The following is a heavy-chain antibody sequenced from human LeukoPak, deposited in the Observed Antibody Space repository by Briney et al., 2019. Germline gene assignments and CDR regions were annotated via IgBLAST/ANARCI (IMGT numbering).Heavy chain of an antibody. V-gene: IGHV4-31*03. Sequence: PSQTLSLTCTVSGGSISSGGYYWSWIRQHPGKGLEWIGYIYYDGSTDYNPSLKSRVTISVDTSKNQFSLRLSSVTAADTAVYYCAKENYPSSSWYPYGMDVWGQGTTVTVSS. CDR2: IYYDGST. D-gene: IGHD6-13*01. CDR1: GGSISSGGYY. CDR3: AKENYPSSSWYPYGMDV. J-gene: IGHJ6*02.